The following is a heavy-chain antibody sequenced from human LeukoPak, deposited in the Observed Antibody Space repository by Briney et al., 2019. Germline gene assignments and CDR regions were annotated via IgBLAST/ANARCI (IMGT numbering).Heavy chain of an antibody. J-gene: IGHJ3*02. D-gene: IGHD3-22*01. V-gene: IGHV1-46*01. Sequence: GASVKVSCKASGYTFTSYYMHWVRQAPGQGLEWMGLINPSGGSTSYAQKFQGRVTMTRDTSTSTVYMELSSLRSEDTAVYYCAREESYDTRAGAFDIWGQGTMVTVSS. CDR2: INPSGGST. CDR3: AREESYDTRAGAFDI. CDR1: GYTFTSYY.